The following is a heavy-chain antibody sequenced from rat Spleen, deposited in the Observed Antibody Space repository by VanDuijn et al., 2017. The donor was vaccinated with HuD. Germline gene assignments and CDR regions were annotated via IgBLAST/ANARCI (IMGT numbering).Heavy chain of an antibody. J-gene: IGHJ4*01. CDR2: VSRSGNT. D-gene: IGHD1-11*01. V-gene: IGHV2S8*01. CDR3: ARHLRVASGVMDA. CDR1: GFSLTSNG. Sequence: QVQLKESGPGLVQPSQTLSLTCTVSGFSLTSNGVSWVRQPPGKGLEWIAAVSRSGNTYYNSALKSRLSISRDTSKSQVFLQMYSLQTEDTAIYYCARHLRVASGVMDAWGQGAPVTVSS.